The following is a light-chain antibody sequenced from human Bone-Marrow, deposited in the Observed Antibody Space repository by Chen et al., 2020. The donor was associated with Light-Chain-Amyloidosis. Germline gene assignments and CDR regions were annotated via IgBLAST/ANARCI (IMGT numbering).Light chain of an antibody. CDR3: ATWDSSLTVWM. J-gene: IGLJ3*02. CDR2: DNN. V-gene: IGLV1-51*01. Sequence: QSVLTQPPSVSAAPGQKVTISCSGSNSNIGINYVSWYQQLPGPSPKLLIYDNNQRPSGIPERYAGSKSGKSATLGVAGLQTEDEADYYCATWDSSLTVWMFGGGTKLTVL. CDR1: NSNIGINY.